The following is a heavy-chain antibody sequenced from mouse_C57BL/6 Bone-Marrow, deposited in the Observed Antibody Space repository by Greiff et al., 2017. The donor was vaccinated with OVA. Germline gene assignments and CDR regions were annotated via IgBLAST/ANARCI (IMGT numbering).Heavy chain of an antibody. CDR3: ARRGYGSSYWYFDV. CDR2: IYPGNGDT. Sequence: LQQSGAELVRPGASVKMSCKASGYTFTSYNMHWVKQTPRQGLEWIGAIYPGNGDTSYNQKFKGKATLTADKSSSTAYMQLSSLTSEDSAVYFCARRGYGSSYWYFDVWGTGTTVTVSS. D-gene: IGHD1-1*01. J-gene: IGHJ1*03. CDR1: GYTFTSYN. V-gene: IGHV1-12*01.